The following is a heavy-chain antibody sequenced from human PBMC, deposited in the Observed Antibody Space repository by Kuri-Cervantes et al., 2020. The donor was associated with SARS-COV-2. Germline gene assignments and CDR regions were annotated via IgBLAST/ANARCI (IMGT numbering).Heavy chain of an antibody. J-gene: IGHJ4*02. CDR2: INPDGSYT. D-gene: IGHD3-10*01. Sequence: GESLKISCAASGFTFSGHWIHWVRQAPGKGLVWVSRINPDGSYTNNADSVKGRFTLSRDNAKNMLFLQMSSLRLEDTALYYCTKGGTYSYGSGTYLFDQWGRATLVTVSS. CDR3: TKGGTYSYGSGTYLFDQ. CDR1: GFTFSGHW. V-gene: IGHV3-74*01.